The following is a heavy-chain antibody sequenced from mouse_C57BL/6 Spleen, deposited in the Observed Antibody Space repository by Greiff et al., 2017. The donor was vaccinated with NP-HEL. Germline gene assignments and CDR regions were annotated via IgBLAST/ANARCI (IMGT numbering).Heavy chain of an antibody. CDR1: GFSLTSYG. CDR3: AKRWGDYDGGVDD. Sequence: QVQLQQSGPGLVAPSPSLSITCTVSGFSLTSYGVDWVRQPPGKGLEWLGVIWGGGSTNYYSAIMSRLSISKDNSKSQVFLKMNSLQTDDTAMYYCAKRWGDYDGGVDDWGQGTSVTVSS. D-gene: IGHD2-4*01. V-gene: IGHV2-9*01. CDR2: IWGGGST. J-gene: IGHJ4*01.